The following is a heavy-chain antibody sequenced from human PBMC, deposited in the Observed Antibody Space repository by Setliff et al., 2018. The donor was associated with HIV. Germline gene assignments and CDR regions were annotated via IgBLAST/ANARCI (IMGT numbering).Heavy chain of an antibody. CDR2: ISQSGTT. V-gene: IGHV4-34*01. J-gene: IGHJ4*02. CDR3: ARGKGGIDGPVEFDN. CDR1: GGSFSGYS. Sequence: PSETLSLTCVVSGGSFSGYSWSWIRQSPGKGLEWIGEISQSGTTHYNPSLKRRVTISEDTSKSQLSMKLTSVAAADTAMSYCARGKGGIDGPVEFDNWGQGTPVTVSS. D-gene: IGHD1-1*01.